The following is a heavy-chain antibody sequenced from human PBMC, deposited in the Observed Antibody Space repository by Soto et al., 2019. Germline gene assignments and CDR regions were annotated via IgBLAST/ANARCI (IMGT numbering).Heavy chain of an antibody. CDR2: ISAYNGNT. CDR3: ARVSKSYYDSSGLRYYYYGMDV. D-gene: IGHD3-22*01. V-gene: IGHV1-18*01. CDR1: GYTFTSYG. Sequence: GASVKVSCKASGYTFTSYGISWVRQAPGQGLEWMGWISAYNGNTNYAQKLQGRVTMTTDTSTSTAYMELRSLRSDDTAVYYCARVSKSYYDSSGLRYYYYGMDVWGQGTTVTVSS. J-gene: IGHJ6*02.